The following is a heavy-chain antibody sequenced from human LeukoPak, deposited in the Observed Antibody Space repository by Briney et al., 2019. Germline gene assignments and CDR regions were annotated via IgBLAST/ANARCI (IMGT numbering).Heavy chain of an antibody. CDR3: ARRSGYCIVSSCAPSDYFYYYYMYV. J-gene: IGHJ6*03. Sequence: GASVKVSCKASGGTFSSYANSWVRQAPGQGLEWMGGIIPIFGTANYAQKFQGRVTITTDESTSTAYMELSSLGSEGAAVYYCARRSGYCIVSSCAPSDYFYYYYMYVGCNGTTVTVSS. CDR2: IIPIFGTA. CDR1: GGTFSSYA. V-gene: IGHV1-69*05. D-gene: IGHD2-15*01.